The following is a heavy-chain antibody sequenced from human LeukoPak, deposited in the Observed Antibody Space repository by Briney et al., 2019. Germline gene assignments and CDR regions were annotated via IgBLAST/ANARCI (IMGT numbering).Heavy chain of an antibody. CDR1: GFTFSSSW. V-gene: IGHV3-7*01. Sequence: AGGSLRLSCAASGFTFSSSWMTWVRQVPGKGLEWVASIREDGSQKSSVDSVKGRFTIPRDNAKTSLYLQMDSLRAEDTAVYYCARVRSDYYDSSGYLYYFDYWGQGTLVTVSS. CDR3: ARVRSDYYDSSGYLYYFDY. D-gene: IGHD3-22*01. CDR2: IREDGSQK. J-gene: IGHJ4*02.